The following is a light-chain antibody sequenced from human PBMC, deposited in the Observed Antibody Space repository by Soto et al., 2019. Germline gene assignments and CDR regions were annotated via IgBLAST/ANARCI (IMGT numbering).Light chain of an antibody. J-gene: IGLJ3*02. V-gene: IGLV2-18*02. CDR3: SSFTSSNTWV. Sequence: QSALTQPPSVSGSPGQSVTISCTGTSSDVGSYNRVSWYQQPPGTAPKLMTYEVSNRPSGVPDRFFGSKSGNTASLTISGLQAEDEADYYCSSFTSSNTWVFGGGTKLTVL. CDR1: SSDVGSYNR. CDR2: EVS.